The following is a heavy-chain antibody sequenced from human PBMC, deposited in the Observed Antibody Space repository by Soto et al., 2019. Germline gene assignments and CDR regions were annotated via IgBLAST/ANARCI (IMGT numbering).Heavy chain of an antibody. Sequence: ASVKVSCKASGYTFTGYYMHWVRQAPGQGLEWMGWINPNSGGTNYAQKFQGRVTMTRDTSISTAYMELSRLRSDDTAVYYCARDFIVVVPAAQVVWFEPWGQGTLVTVSS. D-gene: IGHD2-2*01. J-gene: IGHJ5*02. CDR2: INPNSGGT. V-gene: IGHV1-2*02. CDR1: GYTFTGYY. CDR3: ARDFIVVVPAAQVVWFEP.